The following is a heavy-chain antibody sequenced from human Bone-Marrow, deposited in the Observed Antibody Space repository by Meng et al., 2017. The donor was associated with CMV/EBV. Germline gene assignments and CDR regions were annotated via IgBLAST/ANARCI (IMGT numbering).Heavy chain of an antibody. CDR2: INPNSGGT. CDR1: GYTFTGYY. D-gene: IGHD3-10*01. CDR3: ARVSDLWGENWFDP. Sequence: ASVKVSCKASGYTFTGYYMHWVRQAPGQGLEWMGWINPNSGGTNYAQKFQGRVTMTRDTSISTAYMELSRLRSDDTAVYYCARVSDLWGENWFDPWGPGTLVPVSS. J-gene: IGHJ5*02. V-gene: IGHV1-2*02.